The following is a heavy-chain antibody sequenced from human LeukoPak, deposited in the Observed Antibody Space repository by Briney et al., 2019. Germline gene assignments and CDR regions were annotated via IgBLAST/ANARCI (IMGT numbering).Heavy chain of an antibody. CDR3: ATVSAQTFDI. CDR2: IKSDRSYI. D-gene: IGHD1-26*01. CDR1: GFTFSRYW. V-gene: IGHV3-7*01. Sequence: GRSLRLSCVGSGFTFSRYWVNWVRQSSGKGLEWVTNIKSDRSYIYYADSARGRFTVSRDNAKNTVFLQKNTLRGEDRAIYHCATVSAQTFDIWGQGTLVSVSS. J-gene: IGHJ3*02.